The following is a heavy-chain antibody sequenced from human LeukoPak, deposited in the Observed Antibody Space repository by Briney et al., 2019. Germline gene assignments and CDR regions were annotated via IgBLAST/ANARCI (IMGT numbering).Heavy chain of an antibody. D-gene: IGHD2-2*01. V-gene: IGHV3-23*01. Sequence: GGSLRLSCAASGFTFSSYAMSWVRLAPGKGLEWVSAISGSGGSTYYADSVKGRFTISRDNSKNTLYLQMNSLRAEDTAVYYCAKDRDIVVVPAAHNWFDPWGQGTLVTVSS. J-gene: IGHJ5*02. CDR3: AKDRDIVVVPAAHNWFDP. CDR2: ISGSGGST. CDR1: GFTFSSYA.